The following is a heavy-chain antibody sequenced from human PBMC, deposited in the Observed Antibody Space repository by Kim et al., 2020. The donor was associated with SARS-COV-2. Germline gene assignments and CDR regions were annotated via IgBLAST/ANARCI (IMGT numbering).Heavy chain of an antibody. CDR3: ARDFCSGGNCYFDY. J-gene: IGHJ4*02. V-gene: IGHV3-33*01. D-gene: IGHD2-15*01. Sequence: YAASVKGRCSISRDNSKNQLFLQKNNLRGEETAVYYWARDFCSGGNCYFDYWGQGTPVTVSS.